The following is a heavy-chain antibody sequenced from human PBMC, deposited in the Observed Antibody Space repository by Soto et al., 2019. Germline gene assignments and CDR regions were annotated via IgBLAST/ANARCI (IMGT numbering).Heavy chain of an antibody. CDR2: INSDGGSA. CDR1: GFSFSSYW. J-gene: IGHJ1*01. D-gene: IGHD2-2*01. V-gene: IGHV3-74*01. CDR3: AKGVPAATRYFQH. Sequence: VQLVESGGGLVQPGGSLRLSCAASGFSFSSYWMHWVRHAPGKGLVWVSRINSDGGSATYADSVKGRCTISRDNAKNTLYLQMNSLTPEDTAVYYCAKGVPAATRYFQHWGQGTLVTVSS.